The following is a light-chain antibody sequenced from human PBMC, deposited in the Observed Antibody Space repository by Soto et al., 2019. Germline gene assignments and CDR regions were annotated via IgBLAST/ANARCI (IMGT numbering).Light chain of an antibody. Sequence: EIVLTRSPGTLSLSPGERATLSFSASQSVSSGYLAWYQQKPGQAPRLLIYGASSRATGIPDRFSGSGSGTDFTLTISRLEPEDFAVYYCQQYGSSPPITFGQGTRLEIK. CDR3: QQYGSSPPIT. CDR1: QSVSSGY. V-gene: IGKV3-20*01. CDR2: GAS. J-gene: IGKJ5*01.